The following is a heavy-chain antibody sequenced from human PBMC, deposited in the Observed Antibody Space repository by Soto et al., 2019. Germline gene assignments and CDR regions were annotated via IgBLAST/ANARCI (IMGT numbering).Heavy chain of an antibody. CDR2: IDPRDSYT. CDR3: ARLYCTSSTCDSWFDP. V-gene: IGHV5-10-1*01. J-gene: IGHJ5*02. D-gene: IGHD2-2*01. CDR1: GYTFTTFW. Sequence: PGESLKISCTGFGYTFTTFWISWVRQMPGRGLEWTGRIDPRDSYTNYSPSFQGHVTISVDKSISTAYLQWGSLKASDTAMYYCARLYCTSSTCDSWFDPWGQGTLVTV.